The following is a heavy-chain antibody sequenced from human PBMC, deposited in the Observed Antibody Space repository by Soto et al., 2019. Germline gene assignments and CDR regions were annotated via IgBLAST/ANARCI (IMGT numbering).Heavy chain of an antibody. D-gene: IGHD4-17*01. CDR1: GGSISSYY. J-gene: IGHJ4*02. Sequence: SETLSLTCAVSGGSISSYYWSWIRQPPGKGLEWVGYIYYSGSTKYNPSLTSRVTISVDTSKNQFSLKLSSVTAADTAVYYCARPTSVTTKLPHYWGQGTLVTVSS. CDR2: IYYSGST. V-gene: IGHV4-59*12. CDR3: ARPTSVTTKLPHY.